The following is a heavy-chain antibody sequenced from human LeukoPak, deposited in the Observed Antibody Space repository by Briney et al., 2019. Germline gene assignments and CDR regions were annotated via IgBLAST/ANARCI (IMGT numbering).Heavy chain of an antibody. J-gene: IGHJ4*02. CDR2: INPNSGGT. V-gene: IGHV1-2*02. CDR1: GYTFTGYY. D-gene: IGHD4-17*01. Sequence: ASVKVSCKASGYTFTGYYMHWVRQAPGQVLEWMGWINPNSGGTNYAQKFQGRVTMTRDTSISTAYMELSRLRSDDTAVYYCARVDYGDYYFDYWGQGTLVTVSS. CDR3: ARVDYGDYYFDY.